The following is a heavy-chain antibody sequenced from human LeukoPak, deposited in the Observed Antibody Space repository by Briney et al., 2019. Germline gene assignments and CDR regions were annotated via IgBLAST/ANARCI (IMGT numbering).Heavy chain of an antibody. Sequence: ASVKVSCKASGGTFSSYAISWVRQAPGQGLEWMGRIIPILGIANYAQKFQGRVTITADKSTSTAYVELSSLRSEDTAVYCCARCVWQQLVSGPYCYYGMDVWGQGTTVTVTS. V-gene: IGHV1-69*04. CDR3: ARCVWQQLVSGPYCYYGMDV. CDR1: GGTFSSYA. CDR2: IIPILGIA. D-gene: IGHD6-13*01. J-gene: IGHJ6*02.